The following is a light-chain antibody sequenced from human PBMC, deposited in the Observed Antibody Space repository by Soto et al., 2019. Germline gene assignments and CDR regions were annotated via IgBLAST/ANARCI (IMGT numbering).Light chain of an antibody. J-gene: IGLJ7*01. CDR2: DVS. CDR1: SSDVGGYNY. Sequence: QSVLTQPRSVSGSPGQSVTISCTGTSSDVGGYNYVSWYQQHPGKAPKLMIYDVSKRPSGVPDRFSGSKSGNTASLTISGLQAEDEADYYCCSYAGRYTAVFGGGTQLTVL. CDR3: CSYAGRYTAV. V-gene: IGLV2-11*01.